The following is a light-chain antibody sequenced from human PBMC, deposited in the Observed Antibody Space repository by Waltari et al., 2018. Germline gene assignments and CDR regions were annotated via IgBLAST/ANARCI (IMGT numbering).Light chain of an antibody. CDR1: SSDVGNYNY. V-gene: IGLV2-11*01. Sequence: QSALTQPRSVSGSPGQSVTISCTGTSSDVGNYNYVSWYQQHQGKAPKFMIFDVSQRPAGVPDRFAGDKSGSTASLTISGLQAEDEADYYCCSYAGRYTYVFGTGTKVTVL. CDR2: DVS. CDR3: CSYAGRYTYV. J-gene: IGLJ1*01.